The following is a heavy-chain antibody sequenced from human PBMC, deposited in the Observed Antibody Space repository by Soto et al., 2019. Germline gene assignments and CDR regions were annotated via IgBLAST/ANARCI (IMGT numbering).Heavy chain of an antibody. D-gene: IGHD2-15*01. V-gene: IGHV1-8*01. Sequence: QVQLVQSGAEVKKPGASVKVSCKASGYTFTNSDINWVRQAPGQGLEWMGWMNPDSAHAAYAQKFQGRVTLNTSTSTSTVYMEMRSLGSEDTAVYYCARRPHCSGGICYYGLDNWGQGTLVTVSS. CDR1: GYTFTNSD. CDR3: ARRPHCSGGICYYGLDN. CDR2: MNPDSAHA. J-gene: IGHJ4*02.